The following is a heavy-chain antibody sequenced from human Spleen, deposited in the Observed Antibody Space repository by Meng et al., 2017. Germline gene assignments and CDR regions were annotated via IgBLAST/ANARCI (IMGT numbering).Heavy chain of an antibody. D-gene: IGHD4-17*01. CDR3: TRDPTVTPRGWFDP. J-gene: IGHJ5*02. Sequence: GGSLRLSCTASGFTFGDYAMSWVRQAPGKGLEWVGFIRSKAYGGTTEYAASVKGRFTISRDDSKSIAYLQMNSLKTEDTAVYYCTRDPTVTPRGWFDPWGQGTLVTVSS. CDR2: IRSKAYGGTT. V-gene: IGHV3-49*04. CDR1: GFTFGDYA.